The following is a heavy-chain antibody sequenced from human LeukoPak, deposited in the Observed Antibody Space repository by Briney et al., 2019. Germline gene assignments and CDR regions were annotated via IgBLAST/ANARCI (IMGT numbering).Heavy chain of an antibody. J-gene: IGHJ4*02. Sequence: GGSLRLSCAASGFTFSSYAMSWVRQAPGKGLEWVSAISGSGGSTYYADSVKGRFTISGDNSKNTLYLQMNSLRAEDTAVYYCAKTQDSGIAVAGVDYWGQGTLVTVSS. CDR2: ISGSGGST. D-gene: IGHD6-19*01. CDR1: GFTFSSYA. CDR3: AKTQDSGIAVAGVDY. V-gene: IGHV3-23*01.